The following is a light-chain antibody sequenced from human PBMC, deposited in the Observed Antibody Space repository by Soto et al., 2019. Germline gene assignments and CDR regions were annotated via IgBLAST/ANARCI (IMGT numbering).Light chain of an antibody. V-gene: IGKV1-39*01. CDR1: QSMSDS. J-gene: IGKJ2*01. CDR3: QQSYSNSYT. Sequence: DIQLTQSPSSLSASVGDRITITCRASQSMSDSLNWYQQKSGQAPKLLIYSASNLESGVPSRFSGGGSGTDFTLTISSLQPEDIGPYFCQQSYSNSYTFGQGTTLESK. CDR2: SAS.